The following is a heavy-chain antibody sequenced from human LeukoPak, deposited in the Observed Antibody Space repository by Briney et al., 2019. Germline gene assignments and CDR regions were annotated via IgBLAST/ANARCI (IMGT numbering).Heavy chain of an antibody. CDR1: GLTFSSYS. J-gene: IGHJ4*02. V-gene: IGHV3-21*01. Sequence: PGGSLRLSCAASGLTFSSYSMNWVRQAPGKGLEWVSSISSSSSYIYYADSVKGRFTISRDNAKNSLYLQMNSLRAEDTAVYYCAGEREDSYGYFGRVDYWGQGTLVTVSS. CDR3: AGEREDSYGYFGRVDY. CDR2: ISSSSSYI. D-gene: IGHD5-18*01.